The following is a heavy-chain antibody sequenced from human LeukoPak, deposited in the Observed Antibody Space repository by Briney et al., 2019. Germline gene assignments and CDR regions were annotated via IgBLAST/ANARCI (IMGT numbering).Heavy chain of an antibody. CDR3: ARAYSSSSLIG. CDR1: GYTFTSYG. V-gene: IGHV1-2*02. J-gene: IGHJ4*02. Sequence: ASVKVSCKAPGYTFTSYGISWVRQAPGQGLEWMGWINPNSGGTNYAQKFQGRVTMTRDTSISTAYMELSRLRSDDTAVYYCARAYSSSSLIGWGQGTLVTVSS. CDR2: INPNSGGT. D-gene: IGHD6-6*01.